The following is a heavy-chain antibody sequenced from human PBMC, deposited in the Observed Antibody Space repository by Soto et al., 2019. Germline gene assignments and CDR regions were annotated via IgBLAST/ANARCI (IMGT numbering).Heavy chain of an antibody. CDR3: ARPIQGSGSPPPLFFDI. Sequence: QLQLQESGPGLVKPSETLSLTCTVSGGSISSSSYYWGWIRQPPGKGLEWIGSIYYSGSTYYNPSLKSRVTISVDTSKNQFSLKLSSVTAADTAVYYCARPIQGSGSPPPLFFDIWGQGTMVTVSS. D-gene: IGHD3-10*01. V-gene: IGHV4-39*01. J-gene: IGHJ3*02. CDR2: IYYSGST. CDR1: GGSISSSSYY.